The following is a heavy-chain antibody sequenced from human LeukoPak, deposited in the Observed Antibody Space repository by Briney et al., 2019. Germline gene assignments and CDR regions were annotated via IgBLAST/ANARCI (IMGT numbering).Heavy chain of an antibody. Sequence: SETLSLTCAVYGGSFSGYYWSWIRRPPGKGLEWIGEINHSGSTNYNPSLKSRVTISVDTSKNQFSLKLSSVTAADTAVYYCAGSGSGGSCSTPARLDYGGRGPLVTVSS. CDR3: AGSGSGGSCSTPARLDY. J-gene: IGHJ4*02. D-gene: IGHD2-15*01. V-gene: IGHV4-34*01. CDR1: GGSFSGYY. CDR2: INHSGST.